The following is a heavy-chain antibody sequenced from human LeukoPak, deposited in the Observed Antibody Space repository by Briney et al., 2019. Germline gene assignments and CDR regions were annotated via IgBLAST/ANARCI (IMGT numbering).Heavy chain of an antibody. CDR3: ARLQVEMATIGIDY. CDR2: MYNSGST. CDR1: RGSISSSNYY. D-gene: IGHD5-24*01. J-gene: IGHJ4*02. V-gene: IGHV4-39*01. Sequence: SETLSLTCTVSRGSISSSNYYWGWIRQPPGKGLEWIGGMYNSGSTYYNPSLKSRVTISVDTSKNQFSLKLSSVTAADTAVYYCARLQVEMATIGIDYWGQGTLVTVSS.